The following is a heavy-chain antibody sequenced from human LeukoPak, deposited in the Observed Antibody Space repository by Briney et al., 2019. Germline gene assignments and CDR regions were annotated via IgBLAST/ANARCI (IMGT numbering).Heavy chain of an antibody. V-gene: IGHV1-2*02. J-gene: IGHJ4*02. CDR1: GYTFTSYY. D-gene: IGHD3-3*01. CDR2: INPSGGT. CDR3: ARARYYDFWSGYYNLDY. Sequence: GASVKVSCKASGYTFTSYYMHWVRQAPGRGLEWMGIINPSGGTNYAQKFQGRVTMTRDTSISTAYMELSRLRSDDTAVYYCARARYYDFWSGYYNLDYWGQGTLVTVSS.